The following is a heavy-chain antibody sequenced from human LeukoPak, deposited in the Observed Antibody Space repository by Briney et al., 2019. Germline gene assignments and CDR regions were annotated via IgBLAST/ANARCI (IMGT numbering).Heavy chain of an antibody. J-gene: IGHJ4*02. Sequence: NPGGSLRLSCAASGFTFSSYWMSWVRQAPGKGLEWVSSISSSSSYIYYAGSVKGRFTISRDNAKNSLYLQMNSLRAEDTAVYYCARDQWYDSSGYYAYWGQGTLVTVSS. CDR1: GFTFSSYW. V-gene: IGHV3-21*04. CDR3: ARDQWYDSSGYYAY. CDR2: ISSSSSYI. D-gene: IGHD3-22*01.